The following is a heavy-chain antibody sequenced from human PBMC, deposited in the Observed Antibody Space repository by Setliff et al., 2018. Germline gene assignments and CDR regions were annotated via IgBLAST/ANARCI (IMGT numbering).Heavy chain of an antibody. CDR3: ARGGGRFRQLGAPGVHTFDI. V-gene: IGHV4-4*08. CDR2: IYTRGST. J-gene: IGHJ3*02. CDR1: GGSISSYY. D-gene: IGHD1-1*01. Sequence: PSETLSLTCTVSGGSISSYYWSWIRQPPGKGLEWIGYIYTRGSTNYNPSLRSRVTISVDTSKKQYSLNLSSVTAADTAVYYCARGGGRFRQLGAPGVHTFDIWSQGTMVTVSS.